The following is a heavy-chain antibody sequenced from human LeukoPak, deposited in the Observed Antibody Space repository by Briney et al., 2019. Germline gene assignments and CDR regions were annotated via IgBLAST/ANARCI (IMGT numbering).Heavy chain of an antibody. CDR3: ARGELELAFDY. V-gene: IGHV4-39*07. Sequence: SETLSLTCTVSDGSISSSSYYWGWIRQPPGKGLEWIGSIYYSGSTCYNPSLKSRVTISVDTSKNQFSLKLSSVTAADTAVYYCARGELELAFDYWGQGTLVTVSS. CDR1: DGSISSSSYY. D-gene: IGHD1-7*01. J-gene: IGHJ4*02. CDR2: IYYSGST.